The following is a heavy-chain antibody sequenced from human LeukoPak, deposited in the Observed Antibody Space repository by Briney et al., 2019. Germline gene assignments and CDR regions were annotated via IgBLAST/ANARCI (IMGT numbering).Heavy chain of an antibody. CDR3: ARDGDWGRYDH. V-gene: IGHV3-23*01. D-gene: IGHD7-27*01. J-gene: IGHJ4*02. CDR1: GFTFSNYA. CDR2: ITGSGDRT. Sequence: GGSLRLSCAASGFTFSNYAMSWVRQAPGKGLEWVSGITGSGDRTYYADSVKGRFTIYRDNSKNTLYLQMNSLRAEDTAVYYCARDGDWGRYDHWGQGTLVIVSS.